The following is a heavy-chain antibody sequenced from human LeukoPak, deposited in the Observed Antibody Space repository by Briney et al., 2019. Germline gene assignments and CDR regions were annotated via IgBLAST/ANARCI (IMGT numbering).Heavy chain of an antibody. V-gene: IGHV1-2*02. J-gene: IGHJ4*02. D-gene: IGHD1-26*01. Sequence: ASVKVSCKASGYTLTGYYMHWMRQAPGQGLEWMGWLNPNSGGTNYAQKFQGRVTMTRDTSISTAYMELSRLRSDDTAVYYCARVGYSGSYRYLYYFGYWGQGTLVTVSS. CDR1: GYTLTGYY. CDR3: ARVGYSGSYRYLYYFGY. CDR2: LNPNSGGT.